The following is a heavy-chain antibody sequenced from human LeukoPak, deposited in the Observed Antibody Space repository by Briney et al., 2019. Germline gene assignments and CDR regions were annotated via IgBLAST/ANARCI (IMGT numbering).Heavy chain of an antibody. CDR3: AKGLYHYYGSGSYTLDY. Sequence: GSLRLSCVASGITLGDYSMAWVRQAPGKGLEWVSTIGGTITDIHYADSVKGRFTISRDNSKNTLYLQVNSLRAEDTAVYYCAKGLYHYYGSGSYTLDYWGQGTQVTVSS. V-gene: IGHV3-23*01. CDR1: GITLGDYS. D-gene: IGHD3-10*01. CDR2: IGGTITDI. J-gene: IGHJ4*02.